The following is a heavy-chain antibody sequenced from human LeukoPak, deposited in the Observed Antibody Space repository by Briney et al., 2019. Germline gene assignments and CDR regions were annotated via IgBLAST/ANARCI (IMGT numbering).Heavy chain of an antibody. V-gene: IGHV4-59*01. CDR3: ARDTGYSYGLDAFDI. D-gene: IGHD5-18*01. Sequence: SETLSLTYTVSGGSISSYYWSWIRQPPGKGLEWIGYIYYSGSTNYNPSLNSRVTISVDTSKNQFSLTLSCVTAADTAVYYCARDTGYSYGLDAFDIWGQGKMVTVSS. J-gene: IGHJ3*02. CDR2: IYYSGST. CDR1: GGSISSYY.